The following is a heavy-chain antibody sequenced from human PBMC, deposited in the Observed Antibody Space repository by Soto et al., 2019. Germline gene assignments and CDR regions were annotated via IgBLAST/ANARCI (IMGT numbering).Heavy chain of an antibody. Sequence: ASVTVSCTASGYTFTSYAMHWVRQAPGQRLEWMGWINAGNGNTKYSQKFQGRVTITRDTSASTAYMELSSLRSEDTAVYYCARVLVGATPVDYWGQGTLVTVSS. J-gene: IGHJ4*02. CDR2: INAGNGNT. CDR3: ARVLVGATPVDY. CDR1: GYTFTSYA. D-gene: IGHD1-26*01. V-gene: IGHV1-3*01.